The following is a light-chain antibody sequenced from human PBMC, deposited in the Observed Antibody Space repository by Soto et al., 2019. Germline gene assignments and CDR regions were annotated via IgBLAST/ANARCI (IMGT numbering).Light chain of an antibody. CDR1: SSDVGGYNY. Sequence: QSALTQPASVSGSPGQSITISCTGTSSDVGGYNYVSWYQQHPGKAPKSMIYDVSNRPSGVSNRFSGSKSGNTASLTISGLQAEDEADYYCCSYTTSNTRQIVFGTGTKSPT. CDR2: DVS. CDR3: CSYTTSNTRQIV. J-gene: IGLJ1*01. V-gene: IGLV2-14*01.